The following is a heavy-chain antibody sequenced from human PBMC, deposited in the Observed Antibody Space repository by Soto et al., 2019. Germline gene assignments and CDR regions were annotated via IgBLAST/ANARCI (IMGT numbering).Heavy chain of an antibody. CDR1: GFSLSNARMG. CDR3: ARNSEANWFAP. J-gene: IGHJ5*02. D-gene: IGHD2-15*01. Sequence: QVTLKESGPVLVKPTETLTLTCTVSGFSLSNARMGVSWIRQPPGKALEWLAHIFSNDEKSYSTSLKSRLTLSKDTSKRQVVLTMTNMDPVDTATYYCARNSEANWFAPWGQGTLVTVSS. V-gene: IGHV2-26*01. CDR2: IFSNDEK.